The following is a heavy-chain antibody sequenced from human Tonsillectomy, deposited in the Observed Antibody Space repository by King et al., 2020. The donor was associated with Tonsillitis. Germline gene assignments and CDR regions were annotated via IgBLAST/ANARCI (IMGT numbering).Heavy chain of an antibody. J-gene: IGHJ4*02. CDR1: GVSMRTTY. CDR2: VYASGNT. Sequence: QLQESGPGLVKSSETLSLTCSVSGVSMRTTYWSWIRRPAGKGLEWIGRVYASGNTYSNPSLTSRISLSIDTSKNQFSLRLSSVTAADTAGYYCARDRGDYYDSATYDPLYFDSWGQGILVTVSS. D-gene: IGHD3-22*01. V-gene: IGHV4-4*07. CDR3: ARDRGDYYDSATYDPLYFDS.